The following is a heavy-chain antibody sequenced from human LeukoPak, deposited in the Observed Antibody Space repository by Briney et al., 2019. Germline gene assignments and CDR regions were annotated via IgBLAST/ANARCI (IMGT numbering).Heavy chain of an antibody. CDR1: GFTFSSYE. V-gene: IGHV3-48*03. Sequence: PGGSLRLSCAASGFTFSSYEMNWVRQAPGKGLEWVSYISSSGSTIYYADSVKGRFTISRDNAKNSLYLQMNSLRAEDTAVYYCANMYYDILTDYYTNYFDYWGQGTLVTVSS. D-gene: IGHD3-9*01. CDR2: ISSSGSTI. CDR3: ANMYYDILTDYYTNYFDY. J-gene: IGHJ4*02.